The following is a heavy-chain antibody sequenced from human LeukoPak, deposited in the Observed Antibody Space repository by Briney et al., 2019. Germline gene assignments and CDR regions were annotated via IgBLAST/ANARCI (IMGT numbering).Heavy chain of an antibody. Sequence: SETLSLTCAVYGGSFSGSYWGWIRQPPGKGLEWIGNVYYSGNPYYNPSLMSRVTISIDTSKNQFSLKLRSVTAADTAVYYCARERDYADYWGQGTLVTVSS. CDR1: GGSFSGSY. V-gene: IGHV4-34*01. J-gene: IGHJ4*02. CDR3: ARERDYADY. CDR2: VYYSGNP.